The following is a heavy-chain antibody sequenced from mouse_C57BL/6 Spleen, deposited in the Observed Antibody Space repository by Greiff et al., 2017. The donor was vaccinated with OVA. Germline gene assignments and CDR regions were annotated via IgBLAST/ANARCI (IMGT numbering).Heavy chain of an antibody. D-gene: IGHD1-1*01. J-gene: IGHJ2*01. CDR2: IHPNSGST. CDR1: GYTFTSYW. V-gene: IGHV1-64*01. Sequence: VQLQQPGAELVKPGASVKLSCKASGYTFTSYWMHWVKQRPGQGLEWIGMIHPNSGSTNYNEKFKSKATLTVDKSSSTAYMQLSSLTSEDSAVYYCARGEAVVDGYYFDYWGQGTTLTVSS. CDR3: ARGEAVVDGYYFDY.